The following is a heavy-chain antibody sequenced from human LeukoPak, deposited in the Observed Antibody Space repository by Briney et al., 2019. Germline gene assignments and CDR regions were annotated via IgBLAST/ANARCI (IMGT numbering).Heavy chain of an antibody. D-gene: IGHD5-12*01. J-gene: IGHJ4*02. CDR2: MNPNSGNT. CDR3: ARDYGGYAVFDY. Sequence: ASVKVSCKASGYTFTSYYMHWVRQAPGQGLEWMGWMNPNSGNTGYAQKFQGRVTMTRNTSISTAYMELSSLRSEDTAVYYCARDYGGYAVFDYWGQGTLVTVSS. CDR1: GYTFTSYY. V-gene: IGHV1-8*02.